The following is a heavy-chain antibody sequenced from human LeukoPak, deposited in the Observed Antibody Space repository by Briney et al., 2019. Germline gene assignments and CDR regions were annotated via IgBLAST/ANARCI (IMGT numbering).Heavy chain of an antibody. Sequence: GGSLGLSCTGSGFTFDDYALTWVRQAPGKGLEWLGFIRPKSYGGTTEYAASVKGRFAVSRDDSTSIAYLQMNNLETEDTAVYYCTRIKGCSSTNCYYDYWGQGTLVTVSS. CDR2: IRPKSYGGTT. D-gene: IGHD2-2*01. J-gene: IGHJ4*02. CDR1: GFTFDDYA. CDR3: TRIKGCSSTNCYYDY. V-gene: IGHV3-49*04.